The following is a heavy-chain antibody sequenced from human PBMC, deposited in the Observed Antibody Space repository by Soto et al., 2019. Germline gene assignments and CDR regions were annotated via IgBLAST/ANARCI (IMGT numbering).Heavy chain of an antibody. CDR3: AKDVHYDSSGGLDY. D-gene: IGHD3-22*01. CDR2: ISGGGGGK. J-gene: IGHJ4*02. Sequence: EVRLLESGGGLEQPGGSLRLSCTTSGFTFDNFAMSWVRQAPGRWLGWVSAISGGGGGKYYADSVKGRFIISRDNSKNTVYLQLNGLRTEDTAVYYCAKDVHYDSSGGLDYWGQGTLVTVSS. V-gene: IGHV3-23*01. CDR1: GFTFDNFA.